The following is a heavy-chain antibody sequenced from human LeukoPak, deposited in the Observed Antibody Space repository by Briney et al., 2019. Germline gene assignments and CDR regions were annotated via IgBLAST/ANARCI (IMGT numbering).Heavy chain of an antibody. J-gene: IGHJ4*02. D-gene: IGHD3-22*01. CDR3: ARDRGDDTVSYFDY. CDR1: GYTFTGYH. CDR2: IDPNTGDT. Sequence: ASVKVSCKTSGYTFTGYHMHWVRQAPGQGLEWMGRIDPNTGDTNSARKFQGRVTMTRDTSISTVYMELSRLRSDDTAVYYCARDRGDDTVSYFDYWGQGTLVTVSS. V-gene: IGHV1-2*06.